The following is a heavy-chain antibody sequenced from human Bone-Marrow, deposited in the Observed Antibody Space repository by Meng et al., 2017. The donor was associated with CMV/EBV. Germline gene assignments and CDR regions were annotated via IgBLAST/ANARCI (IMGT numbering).Heavy chain of an antibody. J-gene: IGHJ4*02. CDR3: ARTPEYCSSTSCYMDY. V-gene: IGHV4-59*01. CDR2: IYYSGST. D-gene: IGHD2-2*02. CDR1: GGSISSYY. Sequence: SETLSLTCTVSGGSISSYYWSWIRQPPGKGLERIGYIYYSGSTNYNPSLKSRVTVSVDTSKNQFSLKLSSVTAADTAVYYCARTPEYCSSTSCYMDYWGQGTLVTVSS.